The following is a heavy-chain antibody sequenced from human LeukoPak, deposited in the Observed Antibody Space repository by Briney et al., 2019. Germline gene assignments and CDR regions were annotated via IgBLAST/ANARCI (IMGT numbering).Heavy chain of an antibody. Sequence: GGSLRLSCAASGFTFSSYWMNWARQAPGKGLEWVSGISWNSGSIGYADSVKGRFTISRDNAKNSLYLQMNSLRAEDTALYYCAKDNGYQLLENWFDPWGQGTLVTVSS. D-gene: IGHD2-2*01. CDR3: AKDNGYQLLENWFDP. CDR1: GFTFSSYW. CDR2: ISWNSGSI. V-gene: IGHV3-9*01. J-gene: IGHJ5*02.